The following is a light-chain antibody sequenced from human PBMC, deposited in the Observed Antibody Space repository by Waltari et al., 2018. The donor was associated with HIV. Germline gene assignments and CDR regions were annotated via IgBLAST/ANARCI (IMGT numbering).Light chain of an antibody. CDR2: AAS. CDR1: QSVSSNY. J-gene: IGKJ3*01. Sequence: EILLTHSPDTLSLSPRASATLSCRASQSVSSNYVAWYQQKPGQAPRLLIYAASRRATSIPDRISGSGSGTDFTLTSNRLEPEDVAVYYCQQYGTSPFTFGPGTKVDIK. V-gene: IGKV3-20*01. CDR3: QQYGTSPFT.